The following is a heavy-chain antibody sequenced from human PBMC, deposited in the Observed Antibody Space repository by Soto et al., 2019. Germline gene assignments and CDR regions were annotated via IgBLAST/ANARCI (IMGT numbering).Heavy chain of an antibody. CDR2: IYYSGST. CDR3: ARVGSYYYDSRRPVHDSSGYNYVFDY. V-gene: IGHV4-59*01. J-gene: IGHJ4*02. CDR1: GGSISSYY. Sequence: SETLSLTCTVSGGSISSYYWSWIRQPPGKGLEWIGYIYYSGSTNYNPSLKSRVTISVDTSKNQFSLKLSSVTAADTAVYYCARVGSYYYDSRRPVHDSSGYNYVFDYWGQGTLVTVSS. D-gene: IGHD3-22*01.